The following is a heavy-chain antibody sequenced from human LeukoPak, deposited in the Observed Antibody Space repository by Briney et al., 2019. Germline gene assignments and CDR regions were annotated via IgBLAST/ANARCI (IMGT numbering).Heavy chain of an antibody. J-gene: IGHJ4*02. V-gene: IGHV3-74*01. CDR2: ISNDGSIT. CDR1: GFTFSTYW. D-gene: IGHD2-15*01. Sequence: PGGSLRLSCAASGFTFSTYWMHWVRQAPGKGLVWASRISNDGSITTYADSVKGRFTISRDNAKNTLYLQMNSLGAEDTAVYYCVRVGLTNGGFFDSWGQGSLVTVSS. CDR3: VRVGLTNGGFFDS.